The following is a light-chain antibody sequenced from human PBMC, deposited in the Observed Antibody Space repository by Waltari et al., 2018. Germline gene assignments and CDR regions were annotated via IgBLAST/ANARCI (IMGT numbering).Light chain of an antibody. Sequence: SYVLAQPHSVSVAPGETARITCGGSGIRRKSVHWYQQKPGQAPRLVIYYDSARPSGIPERFSGSNSGNTSTLTISRVEAGDEADYYCQVWDNTSDHVFGTGTTVTVL. J-gene: IGLJ1*01. V-gene: IGLV3-21*04. CDR1: GIRRKS. CDR2: YDS. CDR3: QVWDNTSDHV.